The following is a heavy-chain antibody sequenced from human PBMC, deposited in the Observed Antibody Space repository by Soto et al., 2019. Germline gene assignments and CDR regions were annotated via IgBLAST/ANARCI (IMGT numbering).Heavy chain of an antibody. Sequence: EVQLVESGGGLVQPGRSLRLSCAASGFTFDDYAMHWVRQAPGKGLEWVSGISWNSGSIGYADSVKGRFTISRDNAKNSLYLQMNSLRAEDTALYYCAKTTVTREGVYYYMDVWGKGTTVTVSS. V-gene: IGHV3-9*01. CDR1: GFTFDDYA. CDR2: ISWNSGSI. CDR3: AKTTVTREGVYYYMDV. D-gene: IGHD4-17*01. J-gene: IGHJ6*03.